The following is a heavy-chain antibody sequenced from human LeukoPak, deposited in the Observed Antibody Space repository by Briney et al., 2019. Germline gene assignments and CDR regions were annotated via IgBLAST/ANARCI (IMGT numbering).Heavy chain of an antibody. Sequence: ASVKVSCKVPGYTLTELSMHWVRQAPGKGLEWMGGFEPEEGETIYAQKFQGRVTMTEDTSSDTAYMELSSLRSEDTAVYYCATVRPTDDPYYFDYWGQGTLVTVSS. CDR3: ATVRPTDDPYYFDY. V-gene: IGHV1-24*01. D-gene: IGHD2-21*01. CDR2: FEPEEGET. CDR1: GYTLTELS. J-gene: IGHJ4*02.